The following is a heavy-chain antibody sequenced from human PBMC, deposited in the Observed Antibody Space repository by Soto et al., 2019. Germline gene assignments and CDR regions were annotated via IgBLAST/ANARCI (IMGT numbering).Heavy chain of an antibody. J-gene: IGHJ5*02. V-gene: IGHV1-18*01. CDR2: ISAYNGNT. Sequence: ASVKVSCKASGYTFTSYGISWVRQAPGQGLEWMGWISAYNGNTNYAQKLQGRVTMTTDTSTSTAYMELRSLRSDDTAVYYCARDGKGITIFGVVIDNSFDPWGQGTLVTVSS. CDR1: GYTFTSYG. CDR3: ARDGKGITIFGVVIDNSFDP. D-gene: IGHD3-3*01.